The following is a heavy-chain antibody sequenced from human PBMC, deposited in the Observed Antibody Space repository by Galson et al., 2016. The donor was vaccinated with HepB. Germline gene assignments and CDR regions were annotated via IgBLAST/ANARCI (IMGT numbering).Heavy chain of an antibody. Sequence: CAASGFTFSAYWMAWIRQAPGKGLEWVANTNQDGSGKHYVDSAKGRFTVSRDNAKNSVFLDMNSLRAEDTAVYYCVSRYTSGIWGQGTTVTVSS. CDR1: GFTFSAYW. D-gene: IGHD6-19*01. CDR2: TNQDGSGK. V-gene: IGHV3-7*01. CDR3: VSRYTSGI. J-gene: IGHJ3*01.